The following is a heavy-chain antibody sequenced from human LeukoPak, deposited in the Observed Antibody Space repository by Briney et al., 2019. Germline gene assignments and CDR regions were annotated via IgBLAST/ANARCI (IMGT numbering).Heavy chain of an antibody. Sequence: PGGSLRLSCAASGFTFEDYTMHWVRQAPGKGLEWVSLISWDGGSTYYADSVKGRFTISRDNSRNFLYLQMNSLTTEDTAFYYCAKDRRLYRTGWPVPSLDYWGQGTLVTVSS. V-gene: IGHV3-43*01. CDR3: AKDRRLYRTGWPVPSLDY. CDR2: ISWDGGST. CDR1: GFTFEDYT. D-gene: IGHD6-19*01. J-gene: IGHJ4*02.